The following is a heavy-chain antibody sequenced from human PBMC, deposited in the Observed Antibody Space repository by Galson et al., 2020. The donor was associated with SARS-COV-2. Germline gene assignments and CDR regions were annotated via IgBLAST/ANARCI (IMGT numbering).Heavy chain of an antibody. V-gene: IGHV1-24*01. CDR1: GYTLTELS. D-gene: IGHD1-20*01. CDR3: ATAPAVYTTVWFDP. J-gene: IGHJ5*02. Sequence: GESLKISCQVSGYTLTELSMHWVRQAPGKGLEWMGGFDPEDGETIYAQKFQGRVTMTEDTSTDTAYMELSSLRSEDTAVYYCATAPAVYTTVWFDPWGQGTLVTVSS. CDR2: FDPEDGET.